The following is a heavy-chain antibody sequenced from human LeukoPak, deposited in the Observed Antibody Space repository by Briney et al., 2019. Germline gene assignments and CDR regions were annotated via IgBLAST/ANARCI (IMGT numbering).Heavy chain of an antibody. CDR3: ARAPPYGSGSYPDAFDI. J-gene: IGHJ3*02. V-gene: IGHV3-21*01. CDR1: GFTFYSYS. D-gene: IGHD3-10*01. Sequence: GGSLRLSCAASGFTFYSYSRNWVRQAPGKGREWVSSVSSSSSYIYYAGPGKGRFTISRDNAKNSLYLQMNSLRAEDTAVHYCARAPPYGSGSYPDAFDIWGQGTMVTVSS. CDR2: VSSSSSYI.